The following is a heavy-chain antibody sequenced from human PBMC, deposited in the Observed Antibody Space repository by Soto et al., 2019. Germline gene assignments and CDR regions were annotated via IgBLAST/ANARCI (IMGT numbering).Heavy chain of an antibody. D-gene: IGHD3-10*01. Sequence: GASVKVSCKASGGAFSSYTIRWVRQAPGQGLEWMGRIIPILGIANYAQKFQGWVTMTRDTSISTAYMELSRLRSDDTAVYYCARDARGDEAPMDYWGQGTLVTV. V-gene: IGHV1-69*04. CDR2: IIPILGIA. CDR1: GGAFSSYT. J-gene: IGHJ4*02. CDR3: ARDARGDEAPMDY.